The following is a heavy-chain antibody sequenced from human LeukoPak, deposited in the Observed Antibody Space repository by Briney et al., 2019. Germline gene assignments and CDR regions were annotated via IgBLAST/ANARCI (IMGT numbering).Heavy chain of an antibody. D-gene: IGHD6-13*01. CDR1: GGSISSGGYY. CDR2: IYHSGYT. Sequence: PSETLPLTCTVSGGSISSGGYYWSWIRQPPGKGLEWIGFIYHSGYTYYNPSLKSRVTISVDRSKNQFSLKLSSVTAADTAVYYCAKGGQQLEFVWGQGTLVTVSS. CDR3: AKGGQQLEFV. J-gene: IGHJ4*02. V-gene: IGHV4-30-2*01.